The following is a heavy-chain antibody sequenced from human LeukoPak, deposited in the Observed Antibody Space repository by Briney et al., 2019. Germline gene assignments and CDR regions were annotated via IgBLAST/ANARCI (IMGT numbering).Heavy chain of an antibody. Sequence: AGGSLSLSCAASGFTFSSYAMHWVRQPPGEGLEYVSAIIRNEDRTYSANSVKGRFTISRDNSKNTLDLQMCGLRADDMALFCCARSESGSYDYWGQGTLVTVSS. D-gene: IGHD1-26*01. J-gene: IGHJ4*02. V-gene: IGHV3-64*01. CDR3: ARSESGSYDY. CDR1: GFTFSSYA. CDR2: IIRNEDRT.